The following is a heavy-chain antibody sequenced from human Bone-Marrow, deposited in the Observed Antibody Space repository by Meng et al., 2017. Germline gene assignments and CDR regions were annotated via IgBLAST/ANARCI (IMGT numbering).Heavy chain of an antibody. Sequence: QGEVEEEGPGLGNPSEPLSLTCTVSGGSISSYYWSWIRQPPGKGLEWIGYIYYSGSTNYNPSLKSRVTISVDTSKNQFSLKLSSVTAADTAVYYCARFGGHYYDSSGYYKHYWGQGTLVTVSS. CDR2: IYYSGST. D-gene: IGHD3-22*01. CDR3: ARFGGHYYDSSGYYKHY. J-gene: IGHJ4*02. CDR1: GGSISSYY. V-gene: IGHV4-59*01.